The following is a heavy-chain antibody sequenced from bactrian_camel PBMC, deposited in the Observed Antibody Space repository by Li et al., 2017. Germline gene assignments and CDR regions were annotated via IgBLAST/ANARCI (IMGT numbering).Heavy chain of an antibody. V-gene: IGHV3S53*01. J-gene: IGHJ6*01. CDR3: ASDEGAIHGGGYCTPERATAKLADFGY. Sequence: VQLVESGGRSVETGGSLRLTCGGSGYNLNDRQCMAWFRQAPGKEREWVASIERRGDTNYAGSVKGRFTISKDDAANTVYLQMDSLEPEDTAMYYCASDEGAIHGGGYCTPERATAKLADFGYWGQGTQVTVS. D-gene: IGHD7*01. CDR2: IERRGDT. CDR1: GYNLNDRQC.